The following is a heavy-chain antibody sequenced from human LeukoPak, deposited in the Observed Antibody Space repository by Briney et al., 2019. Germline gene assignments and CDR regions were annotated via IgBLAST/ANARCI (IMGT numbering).Heavy chain of an antibody. CDR1: GYTFTSYD. D-gene: IGHD5-18*01. CDR3: ARASRGYSYGIYYYYFMDV. Sequence: ASVKVSCKASGYTFTSYDINWVRQATGQGLEWMGWMNPNSGNTGYAQKFRGRVTMTRNTSISTAYMELSSLRSEDTAVYYCARASRGYSYGIYYYYFMDVWGKGTTVTVSS. CDR2: MNPNSGNT. V-gene: IGHV1-8*01. J-gene: IGHJ6*03.